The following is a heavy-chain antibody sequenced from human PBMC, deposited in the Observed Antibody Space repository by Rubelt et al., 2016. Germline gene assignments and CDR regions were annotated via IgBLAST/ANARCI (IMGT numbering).Heavy chain of an antibody. CDR3: ARDKEWLATRGFQNWFDP. D-gene: IGHD6-19*01. Sequence: QVQLVQSGAEVKKPGASVKVSCKASGYTFTSYGISWVRQAPGQGLEWMGWISAYNGNTNYAQKLTGRVTMTTETATSTADMELRSLRSDDTAVYYCARDKEWLATRGFQNWFDPWGQGTLVTVSS. CDR2: ISAYNGNT. J-gene: IGHJ5*02. V-gene: IGHV1-18*01. CDR1: GYTFTSYG.